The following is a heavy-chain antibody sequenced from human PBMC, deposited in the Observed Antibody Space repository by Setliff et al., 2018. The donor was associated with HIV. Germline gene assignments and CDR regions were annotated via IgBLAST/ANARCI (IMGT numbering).Heavy chain of an antibody. D-gene: IGHD3-22*01. Sequence: LSLTCIVSGGSISTTSYYWGWIRQPPGKGLEWIGSIYYSGSTYYNPSLKSRVTISVDTSKNQFSLKVTSVTAADTAVYYCARVPGRDYYDTSGDFDYWGLGTLVTVSS. V-gene: IGHV4-39*07. CDR3: ARVPGRDYYDTSGDFDY. CDR1: GGSISTTSYY. CDR2: IYYSGST. J-gene: IGHJ4*02.